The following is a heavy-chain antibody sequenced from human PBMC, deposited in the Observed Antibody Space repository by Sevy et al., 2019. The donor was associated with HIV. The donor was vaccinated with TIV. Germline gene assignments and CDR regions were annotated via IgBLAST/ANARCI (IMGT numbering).Heavy chain of an antibody. D-gene: IGHD2-15*01. CDR3: ARHCTGSSCSHAFDI. J-gene: IGHJ3*02. CDR2: INHSGGT. V-gene: IGHV4-34*01. Sequence: SETLSLTCAVYGGSFSGYYWSWIRQPPGKGLEWIGEINHSGGTNYNPSLKSRVGISVDTSKNHFSLKLNSVTAADTAVYYCARHCTGSSCSHAFDIWGQGTMVTVSS. CDR1: GGSFSGYY.